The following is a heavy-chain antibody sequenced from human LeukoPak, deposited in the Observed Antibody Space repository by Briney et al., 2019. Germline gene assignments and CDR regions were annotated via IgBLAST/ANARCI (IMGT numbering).Heavy chain of an antibody. CDR2: ISTSSSYI. J-gene: IGHJ4*02. V-gene: IGHV3-21*04. CDR3: AKDWGEYFDYVWGSFTSFDS. CDR1: GFTFNTYS. Sequence: GGSLRLSCAASGFTFNTYSMNWVRQGPGKGLEWVSSISTSSSYIYYADSVKGRFTISRDNAKNSVYLQMNSLRAEDTAVYYCAKDWGEYFDYVWGSFTSFDSWGQGTLVTVSS. D-gene: IGHD3-16*01.